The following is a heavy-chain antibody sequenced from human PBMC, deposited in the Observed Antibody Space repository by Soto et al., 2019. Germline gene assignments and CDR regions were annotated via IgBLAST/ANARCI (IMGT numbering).Heavy chain of an antibody. J-gene: IGHJ4*02. CDR1: GGSISSSTYY. Sequence: LSETLSLTCTVSGGSISSSTYYWGWMRQPPGKGLEWIASFFIGGNTYYNPSLKSRVTISVDTSKNQFSLKLSSVTAADTAVYYCARALIAASAPIYFDYWGQVTLVTVSS. V-gene: IGHV4-39*01. D-gene: IGHD6-13*01. CDR2: FFIGGNT. CDR3: ARALIAASAPIYFDY.